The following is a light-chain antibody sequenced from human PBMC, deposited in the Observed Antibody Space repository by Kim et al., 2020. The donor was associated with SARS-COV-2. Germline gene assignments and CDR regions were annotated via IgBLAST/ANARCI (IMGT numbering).Light chain of an antibody. V-gene: IGKV3-15*01. CDR3: HQYNDWPPGDT. Sequence: EIVMTQSPATLSVSPGERATLSCRASQSISNNLAWYQHKPGQAPRLLMYGASTRATGIPARFNGSGSGTDFTLTVSSLQSEDFAVYYCHQYNDWPPGDTFGQGTKLDI. CDR2: GAS. J-gene: IGKJ2*01. CDR1: QSISNN.